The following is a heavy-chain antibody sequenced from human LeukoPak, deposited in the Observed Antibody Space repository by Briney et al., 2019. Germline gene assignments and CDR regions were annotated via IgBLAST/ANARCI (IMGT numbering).Heavy chain of an antibody. CDR3: ARKAAGLTFDY. CDR2: INSDGSST. J-gene: IGHJ4*02. D-gene: IGHD6-13*01. CDR1: GFTFSSYW. V-gene: IGHV3-74*01. Sequence: GGSLRLSCAASGFTFSSYWMYWVRQAPGKGLVWVSRINSDGSSTNYADSVKGRFTSSRGNAENTLYLQMNSLRAEDTAVYYCARKAAGLTFDYWGQGTLVTVSS.